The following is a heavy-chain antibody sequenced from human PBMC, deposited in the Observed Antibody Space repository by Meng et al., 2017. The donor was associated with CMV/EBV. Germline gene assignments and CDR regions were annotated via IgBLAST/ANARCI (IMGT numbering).Heavy chain of an antibody. V-gene: IGHV3-30*03. J-gene: IGHJ4*02. CDR3: ARVTASSRTGSYYNGNY. D-gene: IGHD3-10*01. CDR1: GFTFSSYS. CDR2: ISYDGSNK. Sequence: GESLKISCAASGFTFSSYSMNWVRQAPGKGLEWVAVISYDGSNKYYADSVKGRFTISRDNSKNTLYLQMNSLRAEDTAVYYCARVTASSRTGSYYNGNYWGQGTLVTVSS.